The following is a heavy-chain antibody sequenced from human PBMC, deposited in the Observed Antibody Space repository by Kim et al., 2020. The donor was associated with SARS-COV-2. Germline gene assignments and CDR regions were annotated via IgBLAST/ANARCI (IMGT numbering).Heavy chain of an antibody. D-gene: IGHD6-6*01. CDR2: IWYDGSNK. CDR3: AMSNSSSPSGFDY. J-gene: IGHJ4*02. V-gene: IGHV3-33*01. CDR1: GFTFSSYG. Sequence: GGSLRLSCAASGFTFSSYGMHWVRQAPGKGLEWVAVIWYDGSNKYYADYVKGRFTISRDNSKNTLYLQMNSLRAEDTAVYYCAMSNSSSPSGFDYWGQGTLVTVSS.